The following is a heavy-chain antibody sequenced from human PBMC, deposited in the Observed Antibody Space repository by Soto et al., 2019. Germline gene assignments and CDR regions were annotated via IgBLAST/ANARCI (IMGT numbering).Heavy chain of an antibody. D-gene: IGHD2-15*01. Sequence: ASVKVSCKASGGTFSSYAISWVRQAPGQGLEWMGGIIPIFGTANYAQKFQGRVTITADESTSTAYMELSSLRSEDTAVYYCAMGRRYCSGGSCYTFHYYYYYGMDVWGQGTTVTVSS. CDR2: IIPIFGTA. J-gene: IGHJ6*02. V-gene: IGHV1-69*13. CDR1: GGTFSSYA. CDR3: AMGRRYCSGGSCYTFHYYYYYGMDV.